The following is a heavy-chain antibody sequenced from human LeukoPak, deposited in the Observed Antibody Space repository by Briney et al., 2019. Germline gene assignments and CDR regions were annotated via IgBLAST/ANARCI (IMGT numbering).Heavy chain of an antibody. CDR2: ISGSGGSS. Sequence: PGGSLRLSCAASGFTFSSYAMSWVRQAPGKGLEWVSAISGSGGSSYYSDSVRGRFTISRDNSKNALYLQMNSLRAEDTAVYYCATDGFRAVFGSDYWGQGTLVTVSS. J-gene: IGHJ4*02. CDR1: GFTFSSYA. CDR3: ATDGFRAVFGSDY. V-gene: IGHV3-23*01. D-gene: IGHD6-19*01.